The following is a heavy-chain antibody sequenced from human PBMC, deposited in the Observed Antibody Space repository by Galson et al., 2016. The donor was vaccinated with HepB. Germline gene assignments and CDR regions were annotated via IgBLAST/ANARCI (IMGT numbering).Heavy chain of an antibody. Sequence: SVKVSCKAFGYTFTTSGISWVRQPPGQGLEWMGWISTYSGDTKYAQNFQGGLTLTTDSSTTTAYMELRSLRFDDTAMYYCARDVQYRFDSWGQGTLVTVFS. V-gene: IGHV1-18*01. CDR1: GYTFTTSG. CDR3: ARDVQYRFDS. J-gene: IGHJ4*02. D-gene: IGHD2/OR15-2a*01. CDR2: ISTYSGDT.